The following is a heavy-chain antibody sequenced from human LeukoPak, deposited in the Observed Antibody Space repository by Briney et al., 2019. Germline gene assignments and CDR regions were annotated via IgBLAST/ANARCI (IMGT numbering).Heavy chain of an antibody. J-gene: IGHJ5*02. V-gene: IGHV4-39*07. D-gene: IGHD3-16*01. Sequence: SEALSLTCTVSGGSISSSSYYWGWIRQPPGKVLEWIGSIYYSGSTYYSPSLKSRVTISVDTSKNQFSLKLSSVTAADTAVYYCARFYDYVWGSYRGNWFDPWGQGTLVTVSS. CDR3: ARFYDYVWGSYRGNWFDP. CDR1: GGSISSSSYY. CDR2: IYYSGST.